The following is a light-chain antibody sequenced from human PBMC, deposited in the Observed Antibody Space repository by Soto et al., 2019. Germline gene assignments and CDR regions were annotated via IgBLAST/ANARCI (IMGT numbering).Light chain of an antibody. V-gene: IGLV1-40*01. CDR1: SSNIGADYH. Sequence: QSVLTQPPSVSGAPGQRVTIFCTGSSSNIGADYHVHWYQQLPGTAPRLLIYGNTNRHSGVPGRFSGSKSDTSASLAITGLQAEDEGDYYCQSYDTRLRAYVFGTGTKVTVL. J-gene: IGLJ1*01. CDR3: QSYDTRLRAYV. CDR2: GNT.